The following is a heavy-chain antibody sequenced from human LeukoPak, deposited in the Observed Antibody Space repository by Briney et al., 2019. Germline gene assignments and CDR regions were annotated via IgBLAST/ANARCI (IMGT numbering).Heavy chain of an antibody. CDR3: AREEYSYGFDY. Sequence: PGGSLRLSCAASGFTVSDYYMTWIRQAPGKGLEWVSYISSSGSTISYADSVKGRFTISRDNAKNSLYLQMNSLRAEDTAVYYCAREEYSYGFDYWGQGTLVTVSS. V-gene: IGHV3-11*01. J-gene: IGHJ4*02. D-gene: IGHD5-18*01. CDR1: GFTVSDYY. CDR2: ISSSGSTI.